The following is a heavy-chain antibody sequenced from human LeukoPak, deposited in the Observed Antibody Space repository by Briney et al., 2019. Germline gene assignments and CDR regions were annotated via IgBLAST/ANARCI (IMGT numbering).Heavy chain of an antibody. D-gene: IGHD2-15*01. CDR3: ARDLYCSGGSCYASAQLDY. CDR2: IYYSGST. Sequence: SETLSLTCTVSGGSIDLSSYYWGWIRQPPGKGPEWMGSIYYSGSTYYNPSLKSRVTISGDTSKMQFSLKLSSVTAADTAVYYCARDLYCSGGSCYASAQLDYWGQGTLVTVSS. CDR1: GGSIDLSSYY. V-gene: IGHV4-39*07. J-gene: IGHJ4*02.